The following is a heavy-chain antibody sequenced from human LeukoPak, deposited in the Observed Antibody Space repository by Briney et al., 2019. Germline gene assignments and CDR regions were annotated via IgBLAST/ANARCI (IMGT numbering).Heavy chain of an antibody. CDR1: GGSISSYY. D-gene: IGHD6-13*01. Sequence: SETLSLTCTVAGGSISSYYCSWIRQPPGKGLEWIGYIYYSGSTNYNPSLKSRATISVDTSKNQFSLKLSSVPAADTAVYYCARSHPPAYSSSWFRSFDIWGQGTMVTVSS. CDR2: IYYSGST. V-gene: IGHV4-59*01. J-gene: IGHJ3*02. CDR3: ARSHPPAYSSSWFRSFDI.